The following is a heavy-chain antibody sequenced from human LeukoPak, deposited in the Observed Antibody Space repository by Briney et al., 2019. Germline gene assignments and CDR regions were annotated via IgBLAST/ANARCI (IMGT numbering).Heavy chain of an antibody. CDR2: IYYSGST. V-gene: IGHV4-39*01. CDR1: GGSISSSSYY. D-gene: IGHD2-21*01. Sequence: ASETLSLTCTVSGGSISSSSYYWGWIRQPPGKGLEWIGSIYYSGSTYYNPPLKSRVTISVGTSKNQFSLKLSSVTAADTAVYYCARLQSSGLVWSVYWGQGTLVTVSS. J-gene: IGHJ4*02. CDR3: ARLQSSGLVWSVY.